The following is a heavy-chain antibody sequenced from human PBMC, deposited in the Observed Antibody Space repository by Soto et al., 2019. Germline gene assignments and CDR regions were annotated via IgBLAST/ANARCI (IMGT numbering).Heavy chain of an antibody. D-gene: IGHD2-21*01. V-gene: IGHV4-59*08. CDR1: GGSISSYY. Sequence: LETLSLTCTVSGGSISSYYWSWIQQPPGKGLEWIGYIYYSGSTNYNPSLKSRVTISVDTSKNQFSLKLSSVTAADTAVYYCARLGAYYQSLYPWGPGTLVTVSS. J-gene: IGHJ5*02. CDR2: IYYSGST. CDR3: ARLGAYYQSLYP.